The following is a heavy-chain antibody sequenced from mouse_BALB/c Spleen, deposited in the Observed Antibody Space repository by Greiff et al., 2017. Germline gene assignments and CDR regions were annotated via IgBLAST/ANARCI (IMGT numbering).Heavy chain of an antibody. CDR2: ISSGGSYT. Sequence: EVQRVESGGGLVKPGGSLKLSCAASGFTFSSYAMSWVRQTPEKRLEWVATISSGGSYTYYPDRVKGRFTISRDNAKNALYLQMSSLRSEDTTMYYCARPEAWFAYWGQGTLVTVSA. J-gene: IGHJ3*01. CDR1: GFTFSSYA. CDR3: ARPEAWFAY. V-gene: IGHV5-9-3*01.